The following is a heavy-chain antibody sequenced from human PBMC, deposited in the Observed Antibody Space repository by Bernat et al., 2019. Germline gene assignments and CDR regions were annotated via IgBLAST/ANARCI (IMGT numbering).Heavy chain of an antibody. CDR2: INHSGST. D-gene: IGHD3-10*01. Sequence: QVQAQQWGAGLLKPSETLSLTWAVYGGSFSGYYWSWIRQPPGKGLEWIGEINHSGSTNYNPSLKSRVTISVDTSKNQFSLKLSSVTAADTAVYYCARRRGSWYFDLWGRATLVTVSS. CDR1: GGSFSGYY. V-gene: IGHV4-34*01. CDR3: ARRRGSWYFDL. J-gene: IGHJ2*01.